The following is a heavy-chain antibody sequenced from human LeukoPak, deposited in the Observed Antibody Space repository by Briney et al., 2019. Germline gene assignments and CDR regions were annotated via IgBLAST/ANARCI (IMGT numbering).Heavy chain of an antibody. CDR1: GFIFSNSG. J-gene: IGHJ4*02. Sequence: GGSLRLSCTVSGFIFSNSGMHWVRRAPGKGLEWVAVVWFDGSKKYYADSVKGRFTISRDNSKNTLHLQMDSLRVEDTAVYFCARDFRRYIYGPVDYWGQGTLVTVSS. V-gene: IGHV3-33*01. CDR3: ARDFRRYIYGPVDY. CDR2: VWFDGSKK. D-gene: IGHD5-18*01.